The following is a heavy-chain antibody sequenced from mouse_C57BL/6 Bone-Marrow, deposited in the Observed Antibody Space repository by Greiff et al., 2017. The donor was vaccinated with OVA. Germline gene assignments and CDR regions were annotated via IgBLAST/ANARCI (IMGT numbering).Heavy chain of an antibody. V-gene: IGHV1-54*01. J-gene: IGHJ2*01. CDR3: ARSVTTVVAKVYFDY. Sequence: QVQLQQSGAELVRPGTSVKVSCKASGYAFTNYLIEWVKQRPGQGLEWIGVINPGSGGTNYNEKFKGKATLTADKSSSTAYMQLSSLTSEDSAVYFCARSVTTVVAKVYFDYWGQGTTLTVSS. D-gene: IGHD1-1*01. CDR2: INPGSGGT. CDR1: GYAFTNYL.